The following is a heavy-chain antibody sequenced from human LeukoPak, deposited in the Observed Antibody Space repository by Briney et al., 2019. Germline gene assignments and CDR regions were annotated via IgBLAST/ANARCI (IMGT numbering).Heavy chain of an antibody. CDR3: ARDGARPAIWFDY. CDR2: ISSSSYI. V-gene: IGHV3-21*01. D-gene: IGHD6-6*01. J-gene: IGHJ4*02. Sequence: PGGSLRLSCAASGFTFSSYSMDWVRQAPGKGLEWVSSISSSSYIYYADSVKGRFTISRDNAKNPLYLQMNSLRAEDTAVYYCARDGARPAIWFDYWGQGTLVTVS. CDR1: GFTFSSYS.